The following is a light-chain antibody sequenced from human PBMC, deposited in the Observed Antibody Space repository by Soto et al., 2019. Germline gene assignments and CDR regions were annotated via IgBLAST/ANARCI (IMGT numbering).Light chain of an antibody. CDR1: QTVGSNF. CDR2: DAS. CDR3: QQYGDWPYT. Sequence: EIVLTQSPGTLSLSPGEGATLACRASQTVGSNFLAWYQQKPGQAPRLLIYDASIRATGIPDRFSGSGSGTDFTLTIRRLEPEDFAMYSCQQYGDWPYTFGQGTNLEIK. V-gene: IGKV3-20*01. J-gene: IGKJ2*01.